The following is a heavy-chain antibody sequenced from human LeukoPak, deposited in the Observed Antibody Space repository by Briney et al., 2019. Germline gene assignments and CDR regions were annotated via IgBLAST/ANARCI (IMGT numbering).Heavy chain of an antibody. V-gene: IGHV4-39*01. D-gene: IGHD3-9*01. Sequence: SETLSLTCTVSGGSISSSSYYWGWIRQPPGKGLEWIGSIYYSGSTYYNPSLKSRVTISVDTSKNQFSLKLSSVTAADTAVYYCARTKRYFDWLLSHDAFDIWGQGTMVTVSS. J-gene: IGHJ3*02. CDR2: IYYSGST. CDR3: ARTKRYFDWLLSHDAFDI. CDR1: GGSISSSSYY.